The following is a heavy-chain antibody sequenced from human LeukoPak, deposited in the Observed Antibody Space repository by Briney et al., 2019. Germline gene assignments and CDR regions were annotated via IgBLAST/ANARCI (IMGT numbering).Heavy chain of an antibody. Sequence: SETLSLTCTVSGGSISSSSYYWGWIRQPPGKGLEWIGSIYYSGSAYYNPSLKSRVTISVDTSKNQFSLKLSSVTAADTAVYYCARGEDSWNDFLYWGQGTLVTVSS. CDR2: IYYSGSA. CDR1: GGSISSSSYY. V-gene: IGHV4-39*07. J-gene: IGHJ4*02. D-gene: IGHD1-20*01. CDR3: ARGEDSWNDFLY.